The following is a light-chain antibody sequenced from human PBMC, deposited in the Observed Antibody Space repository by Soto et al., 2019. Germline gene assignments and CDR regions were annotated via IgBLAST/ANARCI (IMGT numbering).Light chain of an antibody. Sequence: EIVLTQSPGTLSLSPRERATLSCRASQSVSSTYLAWYQQKVGQAPRLLIYGASSRATGIPDRFSGSGSGTDFTLTISRLEPEDFAVYYCQQYDTSPMYTFGQGTKLEIK. CDR2: GAS. CDR3: QQYDTSPMYT. V-gene: IGKV3-20*01. J-gene: IGKJ2*01. CDR1: QSVSSTY.